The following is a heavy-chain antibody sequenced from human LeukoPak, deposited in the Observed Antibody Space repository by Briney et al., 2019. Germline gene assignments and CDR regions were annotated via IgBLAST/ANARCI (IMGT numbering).Heavy chain of an antibody. CDR3: ITFSMIVVVITD. D-gene: IGHD3-22*01. CDR1: GFTFNNAW. Sequence: KAGGSLRLSCAASGFTFNNAWMSWVRQAPGEGVEWVGRIKCKTDGGTTDYAAPVKGRFTISRDDSKNTLYLQMNSLKTEDTAVYYCITFSMIVVVITDWGQGTLVTVSS. J-gene: IGHJ4*02. V-gene: IGHV3-15*01. CDR2: IKCKTDGGTT.